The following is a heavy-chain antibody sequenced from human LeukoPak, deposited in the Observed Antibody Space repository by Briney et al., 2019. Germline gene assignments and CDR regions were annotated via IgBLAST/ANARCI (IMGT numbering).Heavy chain of an antibody. D-gene: IGHD6-13*01. CDR2: MNYSGRT. CDR1: GGSITGSNYY. CDR3: ARVPGIAAAAPDY. J-gene: IGHJ4*02. Sequence: SETLSLTRTVSGGSITGSNYYWGWIRQPPGKGLEWIGSMNYSGRTYYNPSLKSRVTISVDTSKNQFSLKLSSVTAADTAVYYCARVPGIAAAAPDYWGQGTLVTVSS. V-gene: IGHV4-39*07.